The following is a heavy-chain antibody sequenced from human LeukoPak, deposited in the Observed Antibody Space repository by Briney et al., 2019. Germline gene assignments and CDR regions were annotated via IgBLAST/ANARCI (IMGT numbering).Heavy chain of an antibody. Sequence: ASVTVSCKASGYTFTGYYMHWVRQAAGHGLEWMGWINPNSGGTNYAQKFQGRVTMTRDTSISTAYMEVSRLRSDDTAVYYCASPVATSGFDYWGQGTLVTVSS. D-gene: IGHD5-12*01. CDR2: INPNSGGT. V-gene: IGHV1-2*02. CDR1: GYTFTGYY. J-gene: IGHJ4*02. CDR3: ASPVATSGFDY.